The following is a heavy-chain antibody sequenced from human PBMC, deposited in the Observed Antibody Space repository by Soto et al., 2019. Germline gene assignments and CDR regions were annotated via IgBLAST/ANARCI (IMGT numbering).Heavy chain of an antibody. D-gene: IGHD1-1*01. J-gene: IGHJ3*02. CDR3: AKDNTGITLGALDI. Sequence: PGGSLRLSCAASGFTFSSYAMSWVRQSPGKGLEWVSAISGSGGSTYYADSVKGRFTISRDNSKNTLYLQMNSLRAEDTAVYYCAKDNTGITLGALDIWGQGTMVTVSS. CDR1: GFTFSSYA. CDR2: ISGSGGST. V-gene: IGHV3-23*01.